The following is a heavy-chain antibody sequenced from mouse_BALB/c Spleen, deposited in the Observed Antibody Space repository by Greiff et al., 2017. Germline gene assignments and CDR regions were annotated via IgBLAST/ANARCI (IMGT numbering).Heavy chain of an antibody. CDR1: GYTFTDYA. J-gene: IGHJ2*01. CDR2: ISTYYGDA. Sequence: QVQLKQSGAELVRPGVSVKISCKGSGYTFTDYAMHWVKQSHAKSLEWIGVISTYYGDASYNQKFKGKATMTVDKSSSTAYMELARLTSEDSAIYYCASGGPSFDYWGQGTTLTVSS. V-gene: IGHV1S137*01. CDR3: ASGGPSFDY.